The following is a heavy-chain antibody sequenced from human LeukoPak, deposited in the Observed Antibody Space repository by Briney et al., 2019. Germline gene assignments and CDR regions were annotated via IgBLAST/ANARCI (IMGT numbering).Heavy chain of an antibody. D-gene: IGHD6-13*01. CDR3: ACPYRSRFDY. Sequence: GGSLRLSCVVSGYTFSDFHMSWLRQAPGKGLEWISYITNSGSDIEYADSVKGRFTISWDNAKKSLYLEMNTLRAEDTAIYYCACPYRSRFDYWGQGTLVTVSS. J-gene: IGHJ4*02. CDR2: ITNSGSDI. V-gene: IGHV3-11*01. CDR1: GYTFSDFH.